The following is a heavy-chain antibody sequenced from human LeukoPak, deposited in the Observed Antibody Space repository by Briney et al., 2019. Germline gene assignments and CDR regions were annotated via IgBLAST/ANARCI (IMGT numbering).Heavy chain of an antibody. CDR2: ISSSGGST. CDR3: AKIDSYYDFWSGYSNVYYFDY. Sequence: GGSLRLSCAASGFTFSSYAMSWVRQAPGKGLEWVSAISSSGGSTYYADSVKGRFTISRDNSKNTLYLQMNSLRAEDTAVYYCAKIDSYYDFWSGYSNVYYFDYWGQGTLVTVSS. V-gene: IGHV3-23*01. D-gene: IGHD3-3*01. J-gene: IGHJ4*02. CDR1: GFTFSSYA.